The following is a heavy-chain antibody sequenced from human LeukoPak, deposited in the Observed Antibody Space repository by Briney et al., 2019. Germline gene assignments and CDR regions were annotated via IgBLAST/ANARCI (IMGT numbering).Heavy chain of an antibody. J-gene: IGHJ4*02. D-gene: IGHD3-22*01. CDR2: ISAYNGNT. V-gene: IGHV1-18*01. CDR3: ARDEYYYDSSGYYSPYYFDY. CDR1: GYTFTSYG. Sequence: GSVKVSCKASGYTFTSYGISWVRQAPGQGLEWMGWISAYNGNTNYAQKLQGRVTMTTDTSTSTAYMELRSLRSDDTAVYYCARDEYYYDSSGYYSPYYFDYWGQGTLVTVSS.